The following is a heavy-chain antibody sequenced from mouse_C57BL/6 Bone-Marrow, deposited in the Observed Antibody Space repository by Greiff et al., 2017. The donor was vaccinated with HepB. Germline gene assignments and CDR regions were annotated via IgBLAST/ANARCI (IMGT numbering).Heavy chain of an antibody. D-gene: IGHD1-1*01. V-gene: IGHV1-82*01. CDR3: ASPNYYGSSSYAMDY. CDR2: IYPGDGDT. CDR1: GYAFSSSW. Sequence: VKLMESGPELVKPGASVKISCKASGYAFSSSWMNWVKQRPGKGLEWIGRIYPGDGDTNYNGKFKGKATLTADKSSSTAYMQLSSLTSEDSAVYFCASPNYYGSSSYAMDYWGQGTSVTVSS. J-gene: IGHJ4*01.